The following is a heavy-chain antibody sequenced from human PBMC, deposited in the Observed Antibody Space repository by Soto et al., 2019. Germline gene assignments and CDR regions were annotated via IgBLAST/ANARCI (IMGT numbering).Heavy chain of an antibody. CDR3: ASDFRTRGWFRQAGNLAMDV. J-gene: IGHJ6*02. V-gene: IGHV1-2*02. CDR1: GYPYTNSY. CDR2: SPPNTGGT. D-gene: IGHD6-19*01. Sequence: QVQLVQSGAEVRKPGASVKVSCKASGYPYTNSYMHWVRQDPGQGLEWMGWSPPNTGGTNYAQKFQGRVTMTRDAPVSTVYMELNRLTSDDTAIYFCASDFRTRGWFRQAGNLAMDVWGQGTTVTVS.